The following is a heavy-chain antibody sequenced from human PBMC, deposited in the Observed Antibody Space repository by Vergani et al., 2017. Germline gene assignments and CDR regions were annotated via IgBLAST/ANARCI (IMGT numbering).Heavy chain of an antibody. CDR3: ARDRGYVRNYYYYMDV. J-gene: IGHJ6*03. V-gene: IGHV4-4*07. CDR2: IYTSGST. CDR1: GGSLSSYY. Sequence: QVQLQESGPGLVKPSETLSLTCTVSGGSLSSYYWSWIRQPAGKGLEWIWRIYTSGSTNYNPSLKSRVTMSVDTSKNQFSLKLSSVTAADTAVYYGARDRGYVRNYYYYMDVWGKGTTVTVSS. D-gene: IGHD6-25*01.